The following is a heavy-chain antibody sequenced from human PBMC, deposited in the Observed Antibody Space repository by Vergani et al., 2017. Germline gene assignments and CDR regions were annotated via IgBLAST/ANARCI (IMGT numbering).Heavy chain of an antibody. J-gene: IGHJ3*02. CDR2: IDPSSSYI. D-gene: IGHD6-13*01. CDR3: ARGSSSYQREDGCDI. Sequence: EVQLVESGGGLVKPGGSLRLSCAASGFIFSDYNMNWVRQAPGKGLEWVSSIDPSSSYIYWADSVKGRFTISRDNAGNSLYLQMNSLRAADTAVYYCARGSSSYQREDGCDIWGQGTLVSVSS. CDR1: GFIFSDYN. V-gene: IGHV3-21*01.